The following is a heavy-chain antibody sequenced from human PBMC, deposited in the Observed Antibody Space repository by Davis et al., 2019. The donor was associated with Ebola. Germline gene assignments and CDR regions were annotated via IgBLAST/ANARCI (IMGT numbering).Heavy chain of an antibody. D-gene: IGHD5-12*01. J-gene: IGHJ4*02. CDR2: TYYSSKWYN. V-gene: IGHV6-1*01. Sequence: HSQTLSLTCAISGDSVSSGGWNWIRQSPSRGLEWLGRTYYSSKWYNDYAASVKSRITINPDTSKNELALQLNSVTPEDTALYYCARGWLRSGLDSWGQGTLVTVSS. CDR3: ARGWLRSGLDS. CDR1: GDSVSSGG.